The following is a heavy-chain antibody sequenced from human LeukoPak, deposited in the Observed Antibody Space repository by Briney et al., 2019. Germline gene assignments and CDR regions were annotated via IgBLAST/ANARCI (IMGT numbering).Heavy chain of an antibody. J-gene: IGHJ4*02. CDR3: ARGTTGTTVAYGYSLDS. Sequence: GGSLRLSCAASGFTFSDYYMSWIRQAPGKGLEWVLYISSSGGNIYYADSVKGRFTISRDNTKNSLSLEMNSLRVEDTGVYYCARGTTGTTVAYGYSLDSWGQGTLVTVSS. V-gene: IGHV3-11*01. CDR2: ISSSGGNI. CDR1: GFTFSDYY. D-gene: IGHD1-7*01.